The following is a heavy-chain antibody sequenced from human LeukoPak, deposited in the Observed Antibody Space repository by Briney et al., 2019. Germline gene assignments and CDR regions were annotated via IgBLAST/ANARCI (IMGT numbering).Heavy chain of an antibody. Sequence: SETLSLTCAIYGGSFDGYPWSWISQSPGEGLEWIGEINLGGSTNYNPSLKSRVTMTIDTSKKEVSLKLTSVTAADTSIYFCATSTKTVRPDSWDSWGQGTLVSVSS. CDR3: ATSTKTVRPDSWDS. J-gene: IGHJ4*02. V-gene: IGHV4-34*01. CDR1: GGSFDGYP. CDR2: INLGGST. D-gene: IGHD6-6*01.